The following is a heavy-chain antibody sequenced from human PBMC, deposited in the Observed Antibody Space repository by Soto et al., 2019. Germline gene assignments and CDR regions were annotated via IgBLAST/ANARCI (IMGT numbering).Heavy chain of an antibody. CDR3: ARETEDRTSNFDY. J-gene: IGHJ4*02. Sequence: EVQLVESGGGLVRPGGSLRLSCAASGFTFSRYSMNWVRQAPGKGLEWVSSISSTTNYIYYADSMKGRFTVSRDNAKNSVDLAMNSLSSEDTAVYYCARETEDRTSNFDYWGEGNLVTVSS. V-gene: IGHV3-21*01. CDR1: GFTFSRYS. CDR2: ISSTTNYI.